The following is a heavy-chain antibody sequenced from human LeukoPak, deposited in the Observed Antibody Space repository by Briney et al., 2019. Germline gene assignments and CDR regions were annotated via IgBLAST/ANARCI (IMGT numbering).Heavy chain of an antibody. J-gene: IGHJ4*02. D-gene: IGHD3-16*01. V-gene: IGHV3-74*01. CDR1: GFIFSDYW. CDR3: ARGGRYAYFLDY. CDR2: IKSDGSST. Sequence: GGSLRLSCAASGFIFSDYWMRWVRQGPGKGLVWVSRIKSDGSSTSYAESVKGRFTISRDNAKNTVYVHMNSLRDEDTAVYYCARGGRYAYFLDYWGQGTLVTVSS.